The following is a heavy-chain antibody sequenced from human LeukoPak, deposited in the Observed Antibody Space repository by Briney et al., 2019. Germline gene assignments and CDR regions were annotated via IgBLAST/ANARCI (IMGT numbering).Heavy chain of an antibody. CDR3: ARDIVVVTAIMDV. Sequence: PGGSLRLSCAASGFTFSSYEMNWVRQAPGKGLEWISYISSSGTTIYYADSVKGRFTISRDNAENSLYLQMNSLRVEDTAVYYCARDIVVVTAIMDVWGKGTTVTVSS. CDR2: ISSSGTTI. CDR1: GFTFSSYE. J-gene: IGHJ6*03. D-gene: IGHD2-21*02. V-gene: IGHV3-48*03.